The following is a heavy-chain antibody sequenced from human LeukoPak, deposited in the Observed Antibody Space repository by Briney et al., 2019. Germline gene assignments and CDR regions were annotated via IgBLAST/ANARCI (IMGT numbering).Heavy chain of an antibody. CDR1: GDSISSAAYS. Sequence: SQTLSLTCVVSGDSISSAAYSWSWIRQPPGKGLEWIGYIFHTGSTFYNPSLKSRVTISVDNSKNQFSLRLTSVTAADTAVYYCARELWFANAPGSWLDPWGQGTLVTVSS. J-gene: IGHJ5*02. V-gene: IGHV4-30-2*01. CDR3: ARELWFANAPGSWLDP. D-gene: IGHD3-10*01. CDR2: IFHTGST.